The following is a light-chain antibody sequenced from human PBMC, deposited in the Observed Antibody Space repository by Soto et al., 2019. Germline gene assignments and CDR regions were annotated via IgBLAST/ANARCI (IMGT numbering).Light chain of an antibody. CDR2: AAS. CDR3: QQLNSYPYT. CDR1: QGISSY. Sequence: DIQLTQSPSFLSASVGDRVTITCRASQGISSYLAWYQQKPRKAPKLLIYAASTLQSGVPSRFSGSGSGTEFTLTISSLQPEDFATYYCQQLNSYPYTFGQGTKLESK. V-gene: IGKV1-9*01. J-gene: IGKJ2*01.